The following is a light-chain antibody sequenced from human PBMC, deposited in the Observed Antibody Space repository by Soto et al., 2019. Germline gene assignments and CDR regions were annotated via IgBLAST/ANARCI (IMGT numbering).Light chain of an antibody. CDR3: QSYDTSLTAPDV. V-gene: IGLV1-40*01. CDR1: SSNIGAGYD. Sequence: QSALTQPPSVSGAPGQRVTISCAGSSSNIGAGYDVYWYQHLPRTAPKLLIYGNNNRPSGVPDRFSGSKSGTSASLAITGLQAEDEALYYCQSYDTSLTAPDVFGTGTKLTVL. CDR2: GNN. J-gene: IGLJ1*01.